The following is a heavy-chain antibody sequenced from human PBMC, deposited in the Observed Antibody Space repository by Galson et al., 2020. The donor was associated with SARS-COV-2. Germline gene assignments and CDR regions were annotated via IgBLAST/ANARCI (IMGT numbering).Heavy chain of an antibody. D-gene: IGHD2-21*01. CDR2: TRNKANTYTT. CDR1: GFTFSDHY. J-gene: IGHJ4*02. Sequence: TGGSLRLSCAASGFTFSDHYMDWVRQAPGRGLEWVGRTRNKANTYTTQYAASVKGRFTISRDASKNSLYLKMNSLKTEDTDVYYCARVGDYFSNDYWGQGTLVTVSS. V-gene: IGHV3-72*01. CDR3: ARVGDYFSNDY.